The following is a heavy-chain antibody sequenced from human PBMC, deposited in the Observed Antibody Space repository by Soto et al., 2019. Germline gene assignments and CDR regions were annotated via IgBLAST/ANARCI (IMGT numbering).Heavy chain of an antibody. D-gene: IGHD4-17*01. CDR3: ARGVYGNFDY. Sequence: SETLSLTCSVSGGSISSHYWSWIRQPPGKGLEWIGYISYTGSRNYNPSLKSRVTISVDTSKKYFSLKLTPVTAADTAVYYCARGVYGNFDYWGQGALVTVSS. J-gene: IGHJ4*02. CDR2: ISYTGSR. CDR1: GGSISSHY. V-gene: IGHV4-59*11.